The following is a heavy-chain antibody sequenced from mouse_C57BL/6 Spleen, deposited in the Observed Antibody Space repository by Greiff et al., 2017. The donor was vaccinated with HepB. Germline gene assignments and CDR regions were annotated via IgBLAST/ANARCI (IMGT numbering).Heavy chain of an antibody. J-gene: IGHJ2*01. Sequence: DVQLVESGGGLVQPGGSLSLSCAASGFTFTDYYMSWVRQPPGKALEWLGFIRNKANGYTTEYSASVKGRFTISRDNSQRILYLQMNALRAEDSATYYCARYYSSGSFDYWGQGTTRTVSS. V-gene: IGHV7-3*01. CDR3: ARYYSSGSFDY. CDR2: IRNKANGYTT. D-gene: IGHD3-2*02. CDR1: GFTFTDYY.